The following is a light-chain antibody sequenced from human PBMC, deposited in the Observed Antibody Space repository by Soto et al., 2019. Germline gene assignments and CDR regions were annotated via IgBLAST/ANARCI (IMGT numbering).Light chain of an antibody. J-gene: IGLJ2*01. CDR3: AAWDDSLKEV. Sequence: QSVLTQPPSASGTPGQRVTISCSGSSSNIGSNTVNWYQQLPGTAPKLLISSNNQRPSGVPDRFSGSKSGTSASLAISGLQSEDEADYYCAAWDDSLKEVFGGGTKVTVL. CDR1: SSNIGSNT. CDR2: SNN. V-gene: IGLV1-44*01.